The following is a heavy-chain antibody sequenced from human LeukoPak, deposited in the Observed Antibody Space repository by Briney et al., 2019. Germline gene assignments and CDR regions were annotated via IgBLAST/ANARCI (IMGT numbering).Heavy chain of an antibody. D-gene: IGHD1-26*01. CDR3: ARVWIVGATAEFDY. CDR2: ISAYNGNT. Sequence: GVSVKVSCKASGYTFTSYGISWVGQAPGHGLEWRGWISAYNGNTNYAQKLQGRVTMTTDTSTSTAYMELRSLRSDDTAVYYCARVWIVGATAEFDYWGQGTLVSVSS. V-gene: IGHV1-18*01. J-gene: IGHJ4*02. CDR1: GYTFTSYG.